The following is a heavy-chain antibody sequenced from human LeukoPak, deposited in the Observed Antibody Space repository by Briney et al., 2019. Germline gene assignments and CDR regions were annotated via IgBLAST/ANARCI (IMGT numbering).Heavy chain of an antibody. CDR2: ISSSSSYI. CDR1: GFTFSNYS. Sequence: GGSLRLSCAASGFTFSNYSMNWVRQAPGKGLEWVSSISSSSSYIYYADSVKGRFTISRDNAKNSLYLQMNSLRAEDTAVYYCASSSGGSGSYRVYWGQGTLVTVSS. D-gene: IGHD3-10*01. CDR3: ASSSGGSGSYRVY. J-gene: IGHJ4*02. V-gene: IGHV3-21*01.